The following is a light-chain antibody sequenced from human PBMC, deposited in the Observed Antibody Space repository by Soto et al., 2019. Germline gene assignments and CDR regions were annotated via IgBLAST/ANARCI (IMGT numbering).Light chain of an antibody. J-gene: IGLJ1*01. CDR3: SSYTGSSALYV. Sequence: QSALTQPASVSGSPGQSITISCTGTGSDVGFYNYVSWYQQHPGKAPKLMIYDVSNRPSGVSNRFSASKSGITASLTISGLQDEDEADYYCSSYTGSSALYVFGTGTKLTVL. V-gene: IGLV2-14*03. CDR1: GSDVGFYNY. CDR2: DVS.